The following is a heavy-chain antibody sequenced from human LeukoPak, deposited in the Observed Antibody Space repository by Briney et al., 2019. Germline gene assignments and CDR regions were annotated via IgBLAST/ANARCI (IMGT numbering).Heavy chain of an antibody. D-gene: IGHD3-10*01. CDR3: ARVARWFGDQGALEY. Sequence: SETLSLTCTVSGGSINNYYWSWIRQPPGKGLEWIGYIYHSGSTNYNPSLKSRVTIPIDTSKNQFSLKLRSVTAADTAVYYCARVARWFGDQGALEYWGQGTLVTVSS. J-gene: IGHJ4*02. CDR2: IYHSGST. V-gene: IGHV4-59*01. CDR1: GGSINNYY.